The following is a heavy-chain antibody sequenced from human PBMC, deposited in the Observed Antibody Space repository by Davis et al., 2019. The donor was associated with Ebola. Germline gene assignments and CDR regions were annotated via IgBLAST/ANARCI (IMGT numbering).Heavy chain of an antibody. CDR1: GGPMRSHY. V-gene: IGHV4-59*11. CDR3: ARGQVGYYYDSSGYYLANYGMDV. J-gene: IGHJ6*04. Sequence: SETLSLTCTVSGGPMRSHYWSWIRQPPGKGLEWIGSIYYSGSTNYNSSLKSRVSITVDTSKNQSSLKLSSVTAADTAVYYCARGQVGYYYDSSGYYLANYGMDVWGKGTTVTVSS. CDR2: IYYSGST. D-gene: IGHD3-22*01.